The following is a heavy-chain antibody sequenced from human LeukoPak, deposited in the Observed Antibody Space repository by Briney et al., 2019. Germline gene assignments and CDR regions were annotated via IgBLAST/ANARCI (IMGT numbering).Heavy chain of an antibody. Sequence: ASVKVSCEASGYTFTSYGISWVRQAPGQGLEWMGWISTYNGKTNYAQKIQGRVTMTTDTSTSTAYMELRSLRSDDTAVYYCARELPYSSSWESIDYWGQGTLVIVSS. D-gene: IGHD6-13*01. V-gene: IGHV1-18*01. J-gene: IGHJ4*02. CDR2: ISTYNGKT. CDR3: ARELPYSSSWESIDY. CDR1: GYTFTSYG.